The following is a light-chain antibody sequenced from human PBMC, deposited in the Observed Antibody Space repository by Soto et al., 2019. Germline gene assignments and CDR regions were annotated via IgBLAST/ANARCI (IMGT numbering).Light chain of an antibody. Sequence: EIVMTQSPATLSVSPGERATLSCRASQSVSSKLAWYQQKPGQAPRLLIYGASTRATGIPARFSGSGSGTEFTLTISSLQSEDFAVYYCQQYNNWMYTFGQGTKLDIK. CDR1: QSVSSK. CDR3: QQYNNWMYT. J-gene: IGKJ2*01. CDR2: GAS. V-gene: IGKV3-15*01.